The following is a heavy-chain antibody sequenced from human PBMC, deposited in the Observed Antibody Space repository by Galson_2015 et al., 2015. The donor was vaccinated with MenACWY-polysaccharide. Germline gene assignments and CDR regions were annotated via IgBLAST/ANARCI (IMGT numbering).Heavy chain of an antibody. V-gene: IGHV3-30*02. CDR3: AKSRGSSGALDAFDI. J-gene: IGHJ3*02. CDR2: IRCDGGNK. Sequence: SLRLSCAASGFTFGDYGMHWVRQAPGKGLEWVAFIRCDGGNKYYADSVKGRFTISRDNSKNTLYLQMDIQRGDDTAVYYCAKSRGSSGALDAFDIWGQGTMVTVSS. D-gene: IGHD3-10*01. CDR1: GFTFGDYG.